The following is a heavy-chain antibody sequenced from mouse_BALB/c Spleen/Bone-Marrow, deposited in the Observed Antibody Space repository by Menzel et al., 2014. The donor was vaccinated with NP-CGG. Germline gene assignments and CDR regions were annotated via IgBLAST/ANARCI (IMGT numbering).Heavy chain of an antibody. Sequence: VQLQQSGAELVKPGASVKVSCTASGFNIKDSYMHWVKPRPEQGLEWIGRIDPANVNTKYDPKFQGKATITVDPSSNTAYLQLSSLTSEDKAVDYCARRGDRYEAWFPYWGQGTLVTVSA. CDR1: GFNIKDSY. J-gene: IGHJ3*01. V-gene: IGHV14-3*02. CDR3: ARRGDRYEAWFPY. CDR2: IDPANVNT. D-gene: IGHD2-14*01.